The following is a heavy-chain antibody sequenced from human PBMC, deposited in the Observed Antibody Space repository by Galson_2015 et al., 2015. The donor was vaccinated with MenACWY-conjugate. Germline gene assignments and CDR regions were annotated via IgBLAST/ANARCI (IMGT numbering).Heavy chain of an antibody. CDR1: GGTFSSYG. D-gene: IGHD1-1*01. V-gene: IGHV1-69*13. Sequence: SVKVSCKASGGTFSSYGISWVRQAPGQGLEWIGAIIPIFGAAKYAQRFQGRVTMTADESTTTAYMELSRLRSEDTAVYFCAREGHNSPWNQFNWFDPWGQGTLVTVSS. CDR3: AREGHNSPWNQFNWFDP. CDR2: IIPIFGAA. J-gene: IGHJ5*01.